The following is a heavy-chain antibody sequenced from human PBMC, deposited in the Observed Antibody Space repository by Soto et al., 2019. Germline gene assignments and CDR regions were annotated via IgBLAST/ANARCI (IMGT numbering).Heavy chain of an antibody. J-gene: IGHJ6*02. Sequence: ESGGGVVQPGRSLRLSCAASGFTFSSYAMHWVRQAPGKGLEWVAVLSYDGSNKYYADSVKGRFTISRDNSKNTLYLQMNSLRAEDTAVYYCARDETSCYECDYYYYGMDVWGQGTTVTVSS. CDR1: GFTFSSYA. V-gene: IGHV3-30-3*01. CDR2: LSYDGSNK. D-gene: IGHD2-2*01. CDR3: ARDETSCYECDYYYYGMDV.